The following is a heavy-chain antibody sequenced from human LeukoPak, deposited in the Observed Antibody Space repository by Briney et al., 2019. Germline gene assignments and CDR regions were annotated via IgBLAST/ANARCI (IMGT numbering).Heavy chain of an antibody. Sequence: ASVKVSCKASGYTFTTYAVHWVRQAPGQRLEWMGWINAGNGDTKYSQKFQGRVTITRDTSASTAYMELSSLRSEDTAVYYCARDRRVVPAARGRYFDYWGQGTLVTVSS. CDR3: ARDRRVVPAARGRYFDY. V-gene: IGHV1-3*01. D-gene: IGHD2-2*01. CDR1: GYTFTTYA. CDR2: INAGNGDT. J-gene: IGHJ4*02.